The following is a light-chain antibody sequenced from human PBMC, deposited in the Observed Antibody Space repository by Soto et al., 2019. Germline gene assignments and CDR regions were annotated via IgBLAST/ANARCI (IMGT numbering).Light chain of an antibody. J-gene: IGLJ3*02. V-gene: IGLV7-46*01. Sequence: QAVVTQEPSLTVSPGGTVTLTCGSSTGAVTSGHSPYWFQQKPGQAPRTLIYDTSNKHSWTPARFSGSLLGGKAALTLSGAQPEDEAEYYCLLSYSGARPYWVFGGGTKLTVL. CDR2: DTS. CDR3: LLSYSGARPYWV. CDR1: TGAVTSGHS.